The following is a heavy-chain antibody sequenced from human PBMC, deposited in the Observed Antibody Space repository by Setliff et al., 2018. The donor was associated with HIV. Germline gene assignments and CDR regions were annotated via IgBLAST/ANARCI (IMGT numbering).Heavy chain of an antibody. CDR1: GYSISSGYY. CDR2: IYHSGST. D-gene: IGHD3-22*01. J-gene: IGHJ5*02. CDR3: AREGTVGDYYDSSGYYYVGVTNWFDP. Sequence: PSETLFLTCAVSGYSISSGYYWGWIRQPPGKGLEWIGSIYHSGSTYYNPSLKSRVTISVDTSKNQISLKLSSVTAADTAVYYCAREGTVGDYYDSSGYYYVGVTNWFDPWGQGTLVTVSS. V-gene: IGHV4-38-2*02.